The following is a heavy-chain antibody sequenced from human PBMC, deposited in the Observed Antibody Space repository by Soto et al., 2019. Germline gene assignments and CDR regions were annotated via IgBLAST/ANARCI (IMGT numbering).Heavy chain of an antibody. CDR2: ISGSGGNT. D-gene: IGHD2-2*01. CDR1: GFTFSSYA. CDR3: AKAAIVPAGHYYYGLDV. J-gene: IGHJ6*02. V-gene: IGHV3-23*01. Sequence: XGSLRLSCASSGFTFSSYAMSWVRQAPGKGLEWVAGISGSGGNTNYADSVKGRVTISRDNSKNTLYLQINSLRVEDTAIYYCAKAAIVPAGHYYYGLDVWGQGNTVTVSS.